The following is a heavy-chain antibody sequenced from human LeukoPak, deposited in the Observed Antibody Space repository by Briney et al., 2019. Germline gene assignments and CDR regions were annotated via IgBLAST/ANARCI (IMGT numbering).Heavy chain of an antibody. V-gene: IGHV4-61*02. Sequence: SSETLSLTCTVSGGSISSGNYYWSWIRQPAGKGLEWIGRIYTSGSTNYNPSLKSRVTMSVDTSKNQFSLKLSSVTAADTAVYYCARDQGAYGSGASGYYFDYWGQGTLVTVSS. CDR2: IYTSGST. CDR3: ARDQGAYGSGASGYYFDY. J-gene: IGHJ4*02. CDR1: GGSISSGNYY. D-gene: IGHD3-10*01.